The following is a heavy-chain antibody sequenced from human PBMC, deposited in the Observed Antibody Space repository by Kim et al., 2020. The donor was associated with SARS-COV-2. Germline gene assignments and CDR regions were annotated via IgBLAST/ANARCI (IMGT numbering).Heavy chain of an antibody. D-gene: IGHD4-17*01. Sequence: YYADSVKGRFTISRDNSKNSLYLRMNSLRAEDTAVSYCAKHWPTVVTPFDCWGQGTLVTVSS. J-gene: IGHJ4*02. CDR3: AKHWPTVVTPFDC. V-gene: IGHV3-23*01.